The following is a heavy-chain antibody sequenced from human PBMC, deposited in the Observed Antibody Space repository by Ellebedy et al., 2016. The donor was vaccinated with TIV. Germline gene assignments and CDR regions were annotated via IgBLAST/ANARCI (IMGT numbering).Heavy chain of an antibody. Sequence: GESLKISXATSGFTFTSFAISWVRQAPGKGLEWVSAMSGSSGTTYYADSVRGRFTLSRDNSKNTLYLQMNSLRAEDTAVYYCAKRLSSGNYYSAFDYWGQGTLVTVPS. CDR3: AKRLSSGNYYSAFDY. V-gene: IGHV3-23*01. D-gene: IGHD3-10*01. CDR1: GFTFTSFA. CDR2: MSGSSGTT. J-gene: IGHJ4*02.